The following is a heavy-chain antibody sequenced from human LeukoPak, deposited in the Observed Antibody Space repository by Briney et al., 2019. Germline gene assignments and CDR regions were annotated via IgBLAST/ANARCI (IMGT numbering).Heavy chain of an antibody. CDR2: INHSGST. CDR1: GGSFSGYY. CDR3: ARGYGRYFDY. J-gene: IGHJ4*02. Sequence: SETLSLTCAVYGGSFSGYYWTWIRQPPGKGLEWIGKINHSGSTNYNPSLKSRVSISVDTSKNQFSLKLSSVTAADTAVYYCARGYGRYFDYWGQGTLVTVSS. V-gene: IGHV4-34*01. D-gene: IGHD3-10*01.